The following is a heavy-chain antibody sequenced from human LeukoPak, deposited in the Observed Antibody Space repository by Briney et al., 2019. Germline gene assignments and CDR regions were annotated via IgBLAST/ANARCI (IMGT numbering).Heavy chain of an antibody. CDR1: GFAFDDYA. Sequence: GGSLRLSCAASGFAFDDYAMHWVRQAPGKGLEWVSFISADGGTTFYADSVKGRFTFSRDNNKNSLYLQMNSLRTEDTALYYCAKDLSGDGYNWGIFDYWGQGTLVTVSS. V-gene: IGHV3-43*02. J-gene: IGHJ4*02. D-gene: IGHD5-24*01. CDR3: AKDLSGDGYNWGIFDY. CDR2: ISADGGTT.